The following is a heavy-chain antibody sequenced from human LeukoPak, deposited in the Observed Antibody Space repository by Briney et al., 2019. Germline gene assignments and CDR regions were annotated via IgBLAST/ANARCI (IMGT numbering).Heavy chain of an antibody. CDR1: GFNFSSYS. J-gene: IGHJ6*04. Sequence: GGSLRLSCAASGFNFSSYSMNWVRQAPGKGLEWVSYISSSSTIYYADSVKGRFTISRDNAKNSLYLQMNSLRAEDTAVYYCARGTASGDVWGKGTTVTVSS. D-gene: IGHD5-18*01. CDR3: ARGTASGDV. V-gene: IGHV3-48*01. CDR2: ISSSSTI.